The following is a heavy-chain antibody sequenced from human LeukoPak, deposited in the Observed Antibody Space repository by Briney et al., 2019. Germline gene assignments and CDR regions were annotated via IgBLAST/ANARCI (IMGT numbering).Heavy chain of an antibody. CDR2: IIPIFGTA. J-gene: IGHJ6*02. CDR1: GGTFSSYA. Sequence: SVKVSCKASGGTFSSYAISWVRQAPGQGLEWMGGIIPIFGTANYAQKLQGRVTMTTDTSTSTAYMELRSLRSDDTAVYYCARDVDYYDSSGYYYVVSDYYYYGMDVWGQGTTVTVSS. D-gene: IGHD3-22*01. CDR3: ARDVDYYDSSGYYYVVSDYYYYGMDV. V-gene: IGHV1-69*05.